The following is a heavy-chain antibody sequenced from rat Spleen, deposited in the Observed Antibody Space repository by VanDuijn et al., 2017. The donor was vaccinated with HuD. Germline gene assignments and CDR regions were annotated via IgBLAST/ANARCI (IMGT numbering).Heavy chain of an antibody. Sequence: VQLVESGPGLVQPSQTLSLTCTVSGFSLTSNSVSWVRQPPGKGLEWMGAIWSGGSTDYNSVLKSRLSISRDTSKSQVFLKMNSLQTEDTAIYFCTSPFRWFAYWGQGTLVTVSS. V-gene: IGHV2-1*01. CDR2: IWSGGST. CDR1: GFSLTSNS. CDR3: TSPFRWFAY. J-gene: IGHJ3*01.